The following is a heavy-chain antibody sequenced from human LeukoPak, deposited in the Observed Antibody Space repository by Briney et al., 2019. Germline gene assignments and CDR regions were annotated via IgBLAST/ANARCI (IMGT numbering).Heavy chain of an antibody. CDR3: ARSSYYYGSGSWGNWFDP. J-gene: IGHJ5*02. Sequence: ASVKVSCKASGYTFTSYYMHWVRQAPGQGLEWMGIINPSGGSTSYTQKFQGRVTMTRDTSTSTVYMELSSLRSEDTAVYYCARSSYYYGSGSWGNWFDPWGQGTLVTVSS. CDR1: GYTFTSYY. D-gene: IGHD3-10*01. CDR2: INPSGGST. V-gene: IGHV1-46*01.